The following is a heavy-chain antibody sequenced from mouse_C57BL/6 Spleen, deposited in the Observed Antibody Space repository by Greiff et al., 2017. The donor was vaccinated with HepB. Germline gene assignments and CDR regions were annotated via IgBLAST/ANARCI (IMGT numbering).Heavy chain of an antibody. CDR2: IDPSDSYT. CDR3: AREGPSDY. V-gene: IGHV1-50*01. J-gene: IGHJ2*01. CDR1: GYTFTSYW. D-gene: IGHD3-3*01. Sequence: QVQLQQSGAELVKPGASVKLSCKASGYTFTSYWMQWVKQRPGQGLEWIGEIDPSDSYTNYNQKFKGKATLTVDTSSSTAYMQLSSLTSEDSAVYYCAREGPSDYWGQGTTLTVSS.